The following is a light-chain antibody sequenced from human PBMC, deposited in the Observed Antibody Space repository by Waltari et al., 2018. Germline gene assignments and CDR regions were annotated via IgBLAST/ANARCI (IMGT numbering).Light chain of an antibody. J-gene: IGLJ2*01. CDR1: SLRSYY. Sequence: SSELTQDPAVSVAMGQTVRITCQGDSLRSYYESWYQQRPGQAPRLFMYDKNNRPSGVPDRFSGSSSDNTASLTITGAQAEDEASYYCHSRDASGVGGSFGGGTKLTVL. CDR3: HSRDASGVGGS. CDR2: DKN. V-gene: IGLV3-19*01.